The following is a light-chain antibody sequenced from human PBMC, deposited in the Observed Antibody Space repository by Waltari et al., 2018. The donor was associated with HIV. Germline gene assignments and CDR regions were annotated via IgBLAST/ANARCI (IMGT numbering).Light chain of an antibody. Sequence: EIALTQSPGTLSLSPGERATLSSRASQTISSTYLAWYQQKPGQAPRLLIYGTSSRASGIPDRFSGSGSGTDFTLTISSLEPEDCAVYYCQQYIGSPRTFGQGTKVELK. J-gene: IGKJ1*01. CDR1: QTISSTY. CDR3: QQYIGSPRT. V-gene: IGKV3-20*01. CDR2: GTS.